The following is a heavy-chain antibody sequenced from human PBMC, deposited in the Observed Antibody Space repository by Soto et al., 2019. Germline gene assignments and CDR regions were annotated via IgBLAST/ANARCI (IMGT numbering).Heavy chain of an antibody. CDR2: IIPIFGTA. D-gene: IGHD2-21*02. J-gene: IGHJ1*01. CDR3: ARVNYCGGDCYSYFQH. V-gene: IGHV1-69*13. CDR1: GGTFSSYA. Sequence: SVKVSCKASGGTFSSYAISWVRQAPGQGLEWMGGIIPIFGTANYAQKFQGRVTITADESTSTAYMELSSLRSEDTAVYYCARVNYCGGDCYSYFQHWGQGTLVTVSS.